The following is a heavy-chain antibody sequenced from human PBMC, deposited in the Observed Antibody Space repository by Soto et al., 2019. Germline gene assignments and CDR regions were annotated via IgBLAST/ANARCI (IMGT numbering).Heavy chain of an antibody. D-gene: IGHD3-3*01. J-gene: IGHJ5*02. CDR2: IYYSGST. CDR3: ARLGYDFWSGYYNYNWFDP. Sequence: SEALSVTCTVSGGSISSSSYYWGWIRQPPGKGLEWIGSIYYSGSTYYNPSLKSRVTISVDTSKNQFSLKLSSVTAADTAVYYCARLGYDFWSGYYNYNWFDPWGQGTLVTVSS. CDR1: GGSISSSSYY. V-gene: IGHV4-39*01.